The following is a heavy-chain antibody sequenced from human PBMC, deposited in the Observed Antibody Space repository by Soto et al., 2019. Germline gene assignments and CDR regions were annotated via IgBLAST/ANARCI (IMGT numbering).Heavy chain of an antibody. CDR1: GFTFSNYG. CDR2: ISYDGNVA. V-gene: IGHV3-30*18. D-gene: IGHD1-1*01. J-gene: IGHJ4*02. Sequence: QVQLVESGGGVVQPGRSLRLSCAASGFTFSNYGMHWVRQAPGKGLEWVIVISYDGNVAYYADSVKGRFTISRDNSKNPLYLQMNSLRTEDTAMYCCAKEGPITNWYFDYWGQGNLVTVSS. CDR3: AKEGPITNWYFDY.